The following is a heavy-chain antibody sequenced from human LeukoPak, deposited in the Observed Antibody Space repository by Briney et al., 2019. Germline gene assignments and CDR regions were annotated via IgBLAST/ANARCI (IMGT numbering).Heavy chain of an antibody. Sequence: GGSLRLSCAASGFTFSSYAMSWVRQAPGKGLEWVSAISGSGGSTYYADSVKGRFTISRDNSKNTLYLQMNSLRAEDTAVYYCANAAVSRYYYGSGSYNYYYYGMDVWGQGTTVTVSS. CDR2: ISGSGGST. CDR3: ANAAVSRYYYGSGSYNYYYYGMDV. CDR1: GFTFSSYA. J-gene: IGHJ6*02. V-gene: IGHV3-23*01. D-gene: IGHD3-10*01.